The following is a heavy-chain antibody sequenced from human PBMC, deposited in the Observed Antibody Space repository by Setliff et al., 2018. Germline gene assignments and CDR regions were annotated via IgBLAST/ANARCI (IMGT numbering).Heavy chain of an antibody. J-gene: IGHJ4*02. CDR1: GGSISSKNYY. D-gene: IGHD3-10*01. CDR3: ARVGESRYYGSGSYYFFDY. CDR2: IYYSGST. Sequence: SETLSLTCTVSGGSISSKNYYWGWIRQPPGKGLEWIGRIYYSGSTNYNPSLKSRVTISLDTSRNQFSLQLTSVTAADTAVYYCARVGESRYYGSGSYYFFDYWGQGTLVTVSS. V-gene: IGHV4-39*07.